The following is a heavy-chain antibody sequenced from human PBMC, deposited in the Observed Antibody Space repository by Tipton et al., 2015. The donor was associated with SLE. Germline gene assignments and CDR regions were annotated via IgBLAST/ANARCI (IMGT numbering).Heavy chain of an antibody. V-gene: IGHV3-33*01. CDR2: IWYDGSNK. CDR1: GFTFSSYG. Sequence: QLVQSGGGVVQPGRSLRLSCAASGFTFSSYGMHWVRQAPGKGLEWVAVIWYDGSNKYYADSVKGRFTISRDNSKNTLYLQMNSLRAEDTAVYYCATRDRRSGHLAYWGQGTLVTVSS. D-gene: IGHD2-21*01. CDR3: ATRDRRSGHLAY. J-gene: IGHJ4*02.